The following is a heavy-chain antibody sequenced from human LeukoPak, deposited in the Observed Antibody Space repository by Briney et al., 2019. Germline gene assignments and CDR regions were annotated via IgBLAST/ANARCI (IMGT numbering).Heavy chain of an antibody. Sequence: PGGSLRLSCVASGFTFSSYSMNWVRQAPGKGLEWVSSISSSSSYIYYADSVKGRFTISRDNAKNSLYLQMNSLRAEDTAVYYCARQYGSSWYGGGFDYWGQGTLVTVSS. J-gene: IGHJ4*02. D-gene: IGHD6-13*01. CDR2: ISSSSSYI. V-gene: IGHV3-21*01. CDR3: ARQYGSSWYGGGFDY. CDR1: GFTFSSYS.